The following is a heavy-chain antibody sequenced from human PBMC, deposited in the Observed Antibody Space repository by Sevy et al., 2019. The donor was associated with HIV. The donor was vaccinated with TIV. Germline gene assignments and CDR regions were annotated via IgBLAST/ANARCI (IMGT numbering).Heavy chain of an antibody. D-gene: IGHD2-2*01. CDR1: GFTFSSYW. V-gene: IGHV3-7*01. CDR3: ARDSQNIVVVPAATINYYYSYYMDV. J-gene: IGHJ6*03. CDR2: IKQDGGER. Sequence: GGSLRLSCAASGFTFSSYWMSWVRQAPGNGLEWVANIKQDGGERYYEDSVKGRFTISRDNTKNSLYLQMNSLRVEDTAVYYCARDSQNIVVVPAATINYYYSYYMDVWGKGTAVTVSS.